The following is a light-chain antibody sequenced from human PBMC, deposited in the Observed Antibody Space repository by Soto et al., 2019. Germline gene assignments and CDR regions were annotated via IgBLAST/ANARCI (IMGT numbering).Light chain of an antibody. Sequence: DIQMTQSPSTLSASVGDRVTITCRASKSISSCLAWYQQKPGKAPKLLIYKASSLESGVPSRFSGSGSGTEFTLTISSLQPDDFATYYCQHYNSYHLTFGGGTKVEIK. J-gene: IGKJ4*02. CDR1: KSISSC. V-gene: IGKV1-5*03. CDR3: QHYNSYHLT. CDR2: KAS.